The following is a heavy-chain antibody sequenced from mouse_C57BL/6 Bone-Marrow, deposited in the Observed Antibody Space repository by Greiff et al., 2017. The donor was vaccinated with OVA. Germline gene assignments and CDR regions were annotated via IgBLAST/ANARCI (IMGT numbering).Heavy chain of an antibody. CDR1: GYTFTDYN. Sequence: EVQLQQSGPELVKPGASVKISCKASGYTFTDYNMDWVKQSHGKSLEWIGDINPNNGGTIYNQKFKGKATLTVDKSSSTAYMELRSLTSEDTAVYYCARHYGSSYYFDYWGQGTTLTVSS. V-gene: IGHV1-18*01. D-gene: IGHD1-1*01. CDR2: INPNNGGT. J-gene: IGHJ2*01. CDR3: ARHYGSSYYFDY.